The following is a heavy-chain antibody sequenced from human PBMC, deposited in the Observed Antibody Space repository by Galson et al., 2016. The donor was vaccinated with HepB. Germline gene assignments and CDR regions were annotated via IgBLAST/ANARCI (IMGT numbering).Heavy chain of an antibody. CDR1: GFTFGSYA. Sequence: SLRLSCAAYGFTFGSYAMHWVRQAPGKGLEWVAAIWYNGKNEYYVDSVKGRFPISRDNSKSTLYLQMKSLRVEDTAVYYCARSLTGVPGSSFDYWGQVTLVTVSS. CDR2: IWYNGKNE. CDR3: ARSLTGVPGSSFDY. V-gene: IGHV3-30*04. J-gene: IGHJ4*02. D-gene: IGHD3-10*01.